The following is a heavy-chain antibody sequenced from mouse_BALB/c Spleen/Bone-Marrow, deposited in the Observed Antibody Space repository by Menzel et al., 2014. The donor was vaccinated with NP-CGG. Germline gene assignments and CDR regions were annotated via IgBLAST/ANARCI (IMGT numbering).Heavy chain of an antibody. Sequence: EVQLQESGGGLVKPGGSLKLSCAASGFTFSSYAMSWVCQTPEKRLEWVATISSGGSYIYYPDSVKGRFTISRDNAKNTLYLQMSSLRSEDTAMYYCARRYGNYGPMDYWGQGTSVTVSS. D-gene: IGHD2-10*02. CDR3: ARRYGNYGPMDY. CDR2: ISSGGSYI. J-gene: IGHJ4*01. V-gene: IGHV5-9-3*01. CDR1: GFTFSSYA.